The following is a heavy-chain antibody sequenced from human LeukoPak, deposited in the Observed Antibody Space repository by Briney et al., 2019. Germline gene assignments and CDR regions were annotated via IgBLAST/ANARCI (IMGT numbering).Heavy chain of an antibody. V-gene: IGHV4-34*01. D-gene: IGHD2-15*01. Sequence: KPSEALSLTCAVYGGSFSGYYWSWIRQPPGKGLEWIGEINHSGSTNYNPSLKSRVTMSVDTSKNQFSLKLSSVTAADTAVYYCAREVVAAHDAFDIWGQGTMVTVSS. CDR1: GGSFSGYY. CDR2: INHSGST. CDR3: AREVVAAHDAFDI. J-gene: IGHJ3*02.